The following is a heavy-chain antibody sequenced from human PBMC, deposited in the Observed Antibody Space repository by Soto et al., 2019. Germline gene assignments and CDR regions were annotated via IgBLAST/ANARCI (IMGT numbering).Heavy chain of an antibody. J-gene: IGHJ6*02. V-gene: IGHV4-39*01. D-gene: IGHD3-9*01. Sequence: SEPLSLTCPISTGSISSSSYYWGWILQPPGNGLERDGSIYYSESTYYNLTLTTPLSISVDTSKNQFSLKLSSVTAADTAVYYCARHVNDILTGQQIYDYYSMDVWGQGTTVTVS. CDR3: ARHVNDILTGQQIYDYYSMDV. CDR1: TGSISSSSYY. CDR2: IYYSEST.